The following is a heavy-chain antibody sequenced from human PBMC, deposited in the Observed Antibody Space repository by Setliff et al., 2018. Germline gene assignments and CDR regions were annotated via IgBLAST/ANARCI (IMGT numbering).Heavy chain of an antibody. D-gene: IGHD3-16*01. J-gene: IGHJ4*02. Sequence: PSETLSLTCAVSGSAISSGHYWGWIRQPPGKGGLEWIGSFRPSGRTYYNPSLKSRVTISLDTSRKQFSLKLNSVTAADTALYYCAIGGGYCDFFDCFPFDNWGQGFLVTVSS. CDR3: AIGGGYCDFFDCFPFDN. CDR2: FRPSGRT. V-gene: IGHV4-38-2*01. CDR1: GSAISSGHY.